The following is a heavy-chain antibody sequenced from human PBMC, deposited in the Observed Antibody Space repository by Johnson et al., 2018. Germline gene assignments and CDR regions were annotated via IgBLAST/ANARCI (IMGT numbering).Heavy chain of an antibody. Sequence: VQLVESGGGLVQPGGSLRLSCVASGFTFSSYDMHWVRQATGKGLEWLSAIGTAGDTYYPGSVKGGFTIPRENAKHSLYLQMNSLRAGDPAVDYCERGGGSTGEYDYWGQGTLVTVSS. J-gene: IGHJ4*02. D-gene: IGHD2-8*02. CDR1: GFTFSSYD. V-gene: IGHV3-13*01. CDR2: IGTAGDT. CDR3: ERGGGSTGEYDY.